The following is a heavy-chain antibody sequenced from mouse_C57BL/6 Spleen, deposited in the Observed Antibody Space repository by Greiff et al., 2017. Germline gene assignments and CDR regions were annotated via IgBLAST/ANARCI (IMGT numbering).Heavy chain of an antibody. Sequence: QVQLQQSGAELVKPGASVKISCKASGYAFSSYWMNWVKQRPGKGLEWIGQIYPGDGDTNYNGKFKGKATLTADKSSSTAYMQLSSLTSEDSAVYFCARDDYDGNWYFDVWGTGTTVTVSS. CDR2: IYPGDGDT. CDR1: GYAFSSYW. J-gene: IGHJ1*03. D-gene: IGHD2-4*01. V-gene: IGHV1-80*01. CDR3: ARDDYDGNWYFDV.